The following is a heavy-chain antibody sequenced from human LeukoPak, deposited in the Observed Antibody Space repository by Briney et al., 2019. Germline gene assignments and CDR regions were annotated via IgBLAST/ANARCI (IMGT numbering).Heavy chain of an antibody. CDR3: VKDVGGSYAFDY. CDR2: INDNGGRT. V-gene: IGHV3-64D*09. J-gene: IGHJ4*02. CDR1: GFTFSRYA. D-gene: IGHD1-26*01. Sequence: GGSLRLSCSASGFTFSRYAMHWVRQPPGKGLEYVSGINDNGGRTHYGDSVKGRFSISRDNSKNTLHLQMSTLRAKDTALYYCVKDVGGSYAFDYWGQGILVTVAS.